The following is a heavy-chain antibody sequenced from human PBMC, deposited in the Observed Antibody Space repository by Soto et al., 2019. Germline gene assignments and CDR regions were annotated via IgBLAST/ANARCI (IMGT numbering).Heavy chain of an antibody. V-gene: IGHV3-23*01. D-gene: IGHD6-13*01. CDR2: ISGSGGST. CDR3: ASDAYSSTWTVFDY. CDR1: GFTFSSYA. Sequence: LSCAASGFTFSSYAMSWVRQAPGKGLEWVTAISGSGGSTDYADSVKGRFTISRDNSKNTLYLQMNSLRAEDTAVYYCASDAYSSTWTVFDYWGLGTLVTVSS. J-gene: IGHJ4*02.